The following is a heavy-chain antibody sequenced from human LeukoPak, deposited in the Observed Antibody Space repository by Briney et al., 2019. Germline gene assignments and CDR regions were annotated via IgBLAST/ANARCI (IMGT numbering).Heavy chain of an antibody. CDR1: GFTFSDYY. J-gene: IGHJ2*01. Sequence: PGGSLRLSCAASGFTFSDYYMSWIRQAPGKGLEWVSYISSSGSTIYYADSVKGRFTISRDNAKNSLYLQMNSLRAEDTAVYYCARDYDSSHWYFDLWGRGTLVTVSS. CDR3: ARDYDSSHWYFDL. V-gene: IGHV3-11*04. CDR2: ISSSGSTI. D-gene: IGHD3-22*01.